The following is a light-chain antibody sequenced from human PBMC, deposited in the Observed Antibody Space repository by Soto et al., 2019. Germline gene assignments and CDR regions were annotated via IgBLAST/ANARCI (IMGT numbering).Light chain of an antibody. Sequence: EILLTESRGSHAWVPGEXXXXSXXASQSVMSNYVAWYHQKPGQAPRLLISGASTRAAGIPDRFSGSGSGTDFTPTISSLEPEDFAVYYCQQYGKLPITFGQGTRLEIK. CDR3: QQYGKLPIT. CDR2: GAS. J-gene: IGKJ5*01. V-gene: IGKV3-20*01. CDR1: QSVMSNY.